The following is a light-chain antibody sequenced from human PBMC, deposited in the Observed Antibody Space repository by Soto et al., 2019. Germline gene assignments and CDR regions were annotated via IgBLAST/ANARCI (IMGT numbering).Light chain of an antibody. J-gene: IGLJ1*01. V-gene: IGLV2-14*02. CDR1: SSDVGTYNL. Sequence: QSALTQPASVSGSPGQSITISCTGTSSDVGTYNLVSWYQQHPGKAPKLMIYEDTKRPSGVSNRFSGSKSGNTASLTISGLQAEDEADYYCLSYDSSLSDPYVFATGTKLTVL. CDR2: EDT. CDR3: LSYDSSLSDPYV.